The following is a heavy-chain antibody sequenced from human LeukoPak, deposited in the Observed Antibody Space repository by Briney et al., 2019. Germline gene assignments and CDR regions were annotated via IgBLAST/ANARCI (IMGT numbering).Heavy chain of an antibody. CDR2: ISSTDAGT. J-gene: IGHJ4*02. V-gene: IGHV3-23*01. CDR3: AKAPVTSCRGAHCYPFDY. CDR1: GFSLSSYA. Sequence: GGSLRLSCAASGFSLSSYAMSWVRQAPGKGLEWASAISSTDAGTYHADSVRGRFTISRDSSKNTLYLQMNSLRAEDAAVYYCAKAPVTSCRGAHCYPFDYWGQGTLVTVSS. D-gene: IGHD2-21*01.